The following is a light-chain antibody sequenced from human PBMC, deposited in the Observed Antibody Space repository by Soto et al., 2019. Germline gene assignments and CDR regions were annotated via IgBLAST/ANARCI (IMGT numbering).Light chain of an antibody. CDR1: QSFSSNF. V-gene: IGKV3-20*01. CDR3: QQYGTSPYT. Sequence: EIVLTQSPGTLSLSPGERATLSCRASQSFSSNFLAWYQQKPGQAPMLLIYGASFRATGIPDRFSGSGSGTDFTLIISRLEPEDFAVYYCQQYGTSPYTFGQGTKLEIK. CDR2: GAS. J-gene: IGKJ2*01.